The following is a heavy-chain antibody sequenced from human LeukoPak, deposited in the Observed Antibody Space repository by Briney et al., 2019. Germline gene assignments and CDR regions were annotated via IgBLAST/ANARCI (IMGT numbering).Heavy chain of an antibody. Sequence: GASVKVSCKASGGTFSSYAISWVRQAPGQGLEWMGIINPSGGSTSYAQKFQGRVTMTRDTSTSTVYMELSSLRSEDTAVYYCARVKGLIKFPGMIAVAGTETDAFDIWGQGTMVTVSS. D-gene: IGHD6-19*01. CDR3: ARVKGLIKFPGMIAVAGTETDAFDI. CDR2: INPSGGST. CDR1: GGTFSSYA. J-gene: IGHJ3*02. V-gene: IGHV1-46*01.